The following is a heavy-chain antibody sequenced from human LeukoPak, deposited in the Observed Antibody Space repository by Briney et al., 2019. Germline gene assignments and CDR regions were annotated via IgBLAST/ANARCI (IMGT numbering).Heavy chain of an antibody. CDR2: ISSSSSSI. Sequence: QTGGSLRLSCAASGFTFSTYGMNWVRQAPGKGLEWISYISSSSSSINYADSVKGRFTSSRDNAKNSLYLQMNSLRAEDTAVYYCAKSRIGFSGQAEHWGQGTLVTDSS. V-gene: IGHV3-48*04. CDR3: AKSRIGFSGQAEH. D-gene: IGHD1-26*01. J-gene: IGHJ1*01. CDR1: GFTFSTYG.